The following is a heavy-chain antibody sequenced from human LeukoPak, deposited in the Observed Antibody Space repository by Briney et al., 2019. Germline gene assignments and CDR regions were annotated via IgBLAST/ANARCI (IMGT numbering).Heavy chain of an antibody. J-gene: IGHJ6*02. V-gene: IGHV4-30-4*01. CDR2: IYYSGST. CDR3: ARVLKQRVRGVHYYYYGMDV. CDR1: GGSISSGDYY. D-gene: IGHD3-10*01. Sequence: PSETLSLTCTVSGGSISSGDYYWSWIRQPPGKGLEWIGYIYYSGSTYYNPSLKSRVTISVDTSKNQFSLKLSSVTAADTAVYYCARVLKQRVRGVHYYYYGMDVWGQGTTVTVSS.